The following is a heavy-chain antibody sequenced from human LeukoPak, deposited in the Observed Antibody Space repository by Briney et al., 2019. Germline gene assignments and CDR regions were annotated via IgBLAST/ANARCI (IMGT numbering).Heavy chain of an antibody. V-gene: IGHV4-30-4*02. CDR3: ARLRGYSYGYYYYGMDV. Sequence: SETLSLTCTVSGGSISSGDCYWSWIRQPPGKGLEWIGYIYYSGSTYYNPSLKSRVTISVDTSKNQFSLKLSSVTAADTAVYYCARLRGYSYGYYYYGMDVWGQGTTVTVSS. CDR1: GGSISSGDCY. CDR2: IYYSGST. J-gene: IGHJ6*02. D-gene: IGHD5-18*01.